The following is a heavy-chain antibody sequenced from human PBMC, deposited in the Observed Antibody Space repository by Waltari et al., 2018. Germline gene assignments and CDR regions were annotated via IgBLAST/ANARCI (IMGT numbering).Heavy chain of an antibody. Sequence: QITLKESGPTLVKPTQTLTLTCTFSGFSLSTSGVGVGWIRQPPGKALAWLALIYWDDDKRYSPSLKSRLTITKDTSKNQVVLTMTNMDPVDTATYYCAHRPPRTATWSGLSSGWYYFDYWGQGTLVTVSS. CDR2: IYWDDDK. CDR1: GFSLSTSGVG. J-gene: IGHJ4*02. CDR3: AHRPPRTATWSGLSSGWYYFDY. D-gene: IGHD6-19*01. V-gene: IGHV2-5*02.